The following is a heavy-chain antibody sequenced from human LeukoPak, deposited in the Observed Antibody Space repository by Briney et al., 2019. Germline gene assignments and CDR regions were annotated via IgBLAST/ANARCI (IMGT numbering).Heavy chain of an antibody. D-gene: IGHD1-20*01. CDR2: TYYRSKWYN. V-gene: IGHV6-1*01. CDR3: ARDPITGDRLDY. Sequence: SHTLSLPHCISGDTVSGNRAAGNAIRRSPSRGVEGLGRTYYRSKWYNDHAPSVKSRISINPDTSKHQCSVQLNPWTPEGTAVYYCARDPITGDRLDYWGEGTLVTVSS. J-gene: IGHJ4*02. CDR1: GDTVSGNRAA.